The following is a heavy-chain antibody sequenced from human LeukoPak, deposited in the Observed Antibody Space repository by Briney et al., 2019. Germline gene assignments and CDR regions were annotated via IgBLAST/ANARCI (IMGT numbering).Heavy chain of an antibody. J-gene: IGHJ4*02. Sequence: GGSLRLFCAASGFTFCGYWMHWVRQAPGKGPVCGSRSHSDGSTTSYADFVKGRFTISRDNAKNTLYLQMNSLRAEDTAVYYCTRGPFGGDYAWGQGTLVTVSS. CDR3: TRGPFGGDYA. V-gene: IGHV3-74*01. CDR1: GFTFCGYW. CDR2: SHSDGSTT. D-gene: IGHD2-21*02.